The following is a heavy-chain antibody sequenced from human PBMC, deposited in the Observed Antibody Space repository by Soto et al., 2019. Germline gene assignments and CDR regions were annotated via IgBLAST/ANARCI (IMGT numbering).Heavy chain of an antibody. V-gene: IGHV3-30-3*01. Sequence: QVQLEESGGGVVQPGRSLRLSCAASGFIFSSYSMHWVRQAPGKGLEWVAIISNDGSSKYYVDSVKGRFTISRDNSNNTLSLQKNSLRAEDTAVYYCARDQILDAFDIWGQGKMVTVSS. J-gene: IGHJ3*02. CDR3: ARDQILDAFDI. CDR1: GFIFSSYS. CDR2: ISNDGSSK.